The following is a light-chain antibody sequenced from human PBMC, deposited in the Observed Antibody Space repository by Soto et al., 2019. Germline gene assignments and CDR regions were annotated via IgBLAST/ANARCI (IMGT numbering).Light chain of an antibody. J-gene: IGKJ1*01. CDR2: AAS. V-gene: IGKV3-15*01. CDR1: QSVSSN. CDR3: QQYNNWPRT. Sequence: EIVMTQSPATLSVSPGERATLSCRASQSVSSNLAWYQHKPGQAPRLLIYAASTRATGFPARFSGSGSGTDFTLTISSLQSEDVAVYYCQQYNNWPRTFGQGTKVEIK.